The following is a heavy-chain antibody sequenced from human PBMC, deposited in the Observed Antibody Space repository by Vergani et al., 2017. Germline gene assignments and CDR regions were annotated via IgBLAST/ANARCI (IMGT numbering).Heavy chain of an antibody. D-gene: IGHD2-2*02. V-gene: IGHV4-4*02. CDR1: GFTFSDFS. J-gene: IGHJ4*02. Sequence: VQLVESGGGLVKPGGSLRLSCAASGFTFSDFSMSWVRQAPGKGLEWIGEICHTEDTKYSPSLKSRVTVSVDESRNLFSLWLNSVTAADTAVYYCATIGYRRWGYYFDYWGQGILVTVSS. CDR3: ATIGYRRWGYYFDY. CDR2: ICHTEDT.